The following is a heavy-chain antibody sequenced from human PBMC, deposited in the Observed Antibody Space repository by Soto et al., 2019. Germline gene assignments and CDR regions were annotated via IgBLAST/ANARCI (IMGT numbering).Heavy chain of an antibody. Sequence: SETLSLTCTVSGGSVSSGSYYWSWIRQPPGKGLEWIGYIYYSGSTNYNPSLKSRVTISVDTSKNQFSLKLSSVTAADTAVYYCARADSSINWFDPWGQGTLVTVSS. CDR1: GGSVSSGSYY. CDR2: IYYSGST. D-gene: IGHD3-22*01. J-gene: IGHJ5*02. CDR3: ARADSSINWFDP. V-gene: IGHV4-61*01.